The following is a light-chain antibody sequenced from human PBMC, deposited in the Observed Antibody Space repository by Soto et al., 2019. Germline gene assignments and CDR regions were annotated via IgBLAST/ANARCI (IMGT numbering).Light chain of an antibody. CDR3: QQYNNWPQT. Sequence: EIVLPQSPCTLSLSAGERATLSCRASQSVSSNFLAWYQQKPGQAPRLLIYGVSSRASGIPDRFSGSGSGTEFTLTISSLQSEDFAVYYCQQYNNWPQTFGQGTKVDIK. J-gene: IGKJ1*01. CDR1: QSVSSN. V-gene: IGKV3D-15*01. CDR2: GVS.